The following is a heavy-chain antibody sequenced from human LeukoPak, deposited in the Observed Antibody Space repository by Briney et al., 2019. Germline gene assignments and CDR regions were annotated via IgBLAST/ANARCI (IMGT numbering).Heavy chain of an antibody. CDR1: GFTFSNYA. CDR3: AKGGKWDVTPFDY. D-gene: IGHD1-26*01. J-gene: IGHJ4*02. Sequence: GGSLRLSCAASGFTFSNYAMSWVRQAPGKGLEWVSTISNSGGSTYCADSVKGRFTISRDNSKNTLYLQVNSLRAEDTAVYYCAKGGKWDVTPFDYWGQGTLVTVSS. CDR2: ISNSGGST. V-gene: IGHV3-23*01.